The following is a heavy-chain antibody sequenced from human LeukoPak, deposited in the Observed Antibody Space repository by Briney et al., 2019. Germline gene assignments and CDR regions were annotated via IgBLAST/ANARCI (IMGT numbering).Heavy chain of an antibody. CDR1: GGFITNYY. CDR2: IYYSGST. J-gene: IGHJ4*02. D-gene: IGHD6-13*01. V-gene: IGHV4-59*06. Sequence: SETLSLTCTVSGGFITNYYWSWIRQHPGKGLEWIGYIYYSGSTYYNPSLKSRVTISVDTSKNQFSLKLSSMTAADTAVYYCASISELVQEDYWGQGTLVTVSS. CDR3: ASISELVQEDY.